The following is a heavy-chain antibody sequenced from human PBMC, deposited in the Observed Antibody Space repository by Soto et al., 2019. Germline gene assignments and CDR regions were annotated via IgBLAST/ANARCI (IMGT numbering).Heavy chain of an antibody. CDR3: ARDNCSGGSFYSSH. V-gene: IGHV4-31*03. Sequence: QVQLQESGPGLVKPSQTLSLTCTVSGGSISSGGYYWIWIRQHPGQGLEWIGYIYYSGSTYYNPSLKSRVTISVDTSKNQFSLKLSSVTAADTAVYYCARDNCSGGSFYSSHWGQGTLVTVSS. J-gene: IGHJ4*02. CDR1: GGSISSGGYY. D-gene: IGHD2-15*01. CDR2: IYYSGST.